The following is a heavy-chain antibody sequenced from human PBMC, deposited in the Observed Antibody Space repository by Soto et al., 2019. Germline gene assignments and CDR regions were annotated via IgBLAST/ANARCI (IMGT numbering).Heavy chain of an antibody. Sequence: PGGSLRLSCAASGFTFSNAWMNWVRQAPGKGLEWVGRIKSKTDGGTTDYAAPVKGKFTISRDDSKNTLYLQMNSLKTEDTAVYYCTTDRNLLSNGMDVWGQGTTVTVSS. V-gene: IGHV3-15*07. CDR3: TTDRNLLSNGMDV. J-gene: IGHJ6*02. CDR1: GFTFSNAW. D-gene: IGHD2-2*01. CDR2: IKSKTDGGTT.